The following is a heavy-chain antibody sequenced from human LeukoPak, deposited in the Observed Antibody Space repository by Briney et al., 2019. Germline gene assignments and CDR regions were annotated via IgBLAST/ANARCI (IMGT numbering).Heavy chain of an antibody. Sequence: GGSLRLSCAASGFTFSRYEMNWVRQAPGKGLEWVSYISSSGSTIYYADSVKGRFTISRDNAKNSLYLQMNSLRAEDTAVYYCARVAPEYSGSYSLGYWGQGTLVTVSS. CDR3: ARVAPEYSGSYSLGY. D-gene: IGHD1-26*01. CDR1: GFTFSRYE. V-gene: IGHV3-48*03. CDR2: ISSSGSTI. J-gene: IGHJ4*02.